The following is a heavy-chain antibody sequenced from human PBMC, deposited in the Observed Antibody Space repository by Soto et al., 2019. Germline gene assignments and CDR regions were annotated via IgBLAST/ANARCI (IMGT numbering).Heavy chain of an antibody. V-gene: IGHV3-23*01. CDR1: GFTFSSYA. Sequence: GGSLRLSCAASGFTFSSYAMSWVRQAPGKGLEWVSAISGSGGSTYYADSVKGRFTISRDNSKNTLYLQMDSLRAEDTAVYYCAIQYRRSALYYFDYWGQGTLDTVSS. J-gene: IGHJ4*02. CDR2: ISGSGGST. CDR3: AIQYRRSALYYFDY. D-gene: IGHD6-6*01.